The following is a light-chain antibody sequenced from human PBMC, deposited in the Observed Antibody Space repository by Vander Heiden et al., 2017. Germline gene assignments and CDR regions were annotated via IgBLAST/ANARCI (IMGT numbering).Light chain of an antibody. Sequence: EIVLTQSPATMSVSPGERVPLSCRVRQSVSINLAWYQQKPGQPPRLLIYVASTRDTGIPARFSGSGSGTEFTLTISSLQSDDSAVYYCQQYDSWPRTFGDGTKVEIK. CDR3: QQYDSWPRT. J-gene: IGKJ1*01. V-gene: IGKV3-15*01. CDR1: QSVSIN. CDR2: VAS.